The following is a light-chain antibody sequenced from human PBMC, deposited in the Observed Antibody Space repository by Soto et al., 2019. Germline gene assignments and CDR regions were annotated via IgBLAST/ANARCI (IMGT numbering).Light chain of an antibody. J-gene: IGKJ1*01. CDR3: QQYGSSGT. V-gene: IGKV3-15*01. CDR1: QSVSSN. CDR2: GAS. Sequence: EIVMTQSTSTLSVSLGERATLSCRASQSVSSNLAWYQLKPGQAPRLLIYGASTRATGIPARFSGSGSGTDFTLTISRLEPEDFAVYYCQQYGSSGTFGQGTKVDIK.